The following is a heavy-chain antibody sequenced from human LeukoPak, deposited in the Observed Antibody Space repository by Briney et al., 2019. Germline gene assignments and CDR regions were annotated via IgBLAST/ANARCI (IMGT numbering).Heavy chain of an antibody. CDR1: GYTFTDYY. CDR3: ARTGPMAYFDY. CDR2: INGNSGGT. Sequence: ASVKVSCKASGYTFTDYYTHWVRQAPGQGLEWMGWINGNSGGTSYAQKFQGRVTMTRDTSISTAYMELTRLRSDDTAVYFCARTGPMAYFDYWGQGSLVTVSS. D-gene: IGHD5-24*01. V-gene: IGHV1-2*02. J-gene: IGHJ4*02.